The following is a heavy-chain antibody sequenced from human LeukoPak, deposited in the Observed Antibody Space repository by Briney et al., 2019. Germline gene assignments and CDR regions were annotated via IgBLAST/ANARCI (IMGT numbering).Heavy chain of an antibody. CDR2: ISAYNGNT. CDR3: ARSRDYYPYYYYYYMDV. V-gene: IGHV1-18*01. J-gene: IGHJ6*03. CDR1: GYTFTSYG. Sequence: ASVKVSCKASGYTFTSYGISWVRQAPGPGLEWMGWISAYNGNTNYAQKLQGRVTMTTDTSTSTAYMELGSLRSDDTAVYYCARSRDYYPYYYYYYMDVWGKGTTVTVSS. D-gene: IGHD3-10*01.